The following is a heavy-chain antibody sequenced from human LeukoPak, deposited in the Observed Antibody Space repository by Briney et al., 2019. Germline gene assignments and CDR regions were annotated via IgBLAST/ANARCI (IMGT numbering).Heavy chain of an antibody. CDR2: IYYSGST. CDR3: ARGRWIFEY. V-gene: IGHV4-30-4*08. Sequence: SETLPLTCTVSGGSISSGDHFWTWIRQPPGKDLEWIGYIYYSGSTYYIPSLKSRVTISIDASKNQFSLKLTSVTAADTAVYYCARGRWIFEYWGQGTLVTVSS. J-gene: IGHJ4*02. CDR1: GGSISSGDHF. D-gene: IGHD4-23*01.